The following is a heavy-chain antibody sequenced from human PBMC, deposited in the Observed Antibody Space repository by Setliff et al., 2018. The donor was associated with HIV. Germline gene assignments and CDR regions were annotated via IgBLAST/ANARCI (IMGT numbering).Heavy chain of an antibody. CDR3: ASVLRYYGSGSYPFGY. J-gene: IGHJ4*02. V-gene: IGHV3-21*01. D-gene: IGHD3-10*01. CDR1: AFTFSSYS. CDR2: ISSGSTYI. Sequence: WGSLRLSCAASAFTFSSYSMHWVRQAPGKGLEWVSSISSGSTYIYYSDSVRGRFTISRDNAKNSLYLQMNSLRAEDTAVYYCASVLRYYGSGSYPFGYWGQGTLVTVSS.